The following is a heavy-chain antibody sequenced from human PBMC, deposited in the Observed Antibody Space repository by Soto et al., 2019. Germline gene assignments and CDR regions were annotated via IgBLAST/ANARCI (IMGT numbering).Heavy chain of an antibody. CDR1: GFAFSNDN. J-gene: IGHJ4*02. CDR3: ARVADYYDSSGYLPVAD. V-gene: IGHV3-21*01. CDR2: IISSGSFI. Sequence: EVQLVESGGGLVKPGGSLTLSGAAYGFAFSNDNMNWIREAPGKGLEWVSSIISSGSFIYYADSVKGRFTISRDNAKNSLYLQMNSLRAEDTALYYCARVADYYDSSGYLPVADWGQGTLVTVSS. D-gene: IGHD3-22*01.